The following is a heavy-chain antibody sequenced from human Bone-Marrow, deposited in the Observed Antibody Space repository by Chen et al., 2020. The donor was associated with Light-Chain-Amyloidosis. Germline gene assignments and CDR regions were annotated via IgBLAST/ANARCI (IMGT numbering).Heavy chain of an antibody. CDR1: GFTVGNNY. J-gene: IGHJ4*02. Sequence: RVEPGGGWIQPGGSLGLPGAASGFTVGNNYMNWVRQAPGKGLEWVSLIYSGGSTRYADSVKGRFTISRDNSKNTLYLQMNNLRVEDTAVYYCARDAAAAALGTWGWGQGTLVTVSS. D-gene: IGHD6-13*01. CDR3: ARDAAAAALGTWG. V-gene: IGHV3-53*01. CDR2: IYSGGST.